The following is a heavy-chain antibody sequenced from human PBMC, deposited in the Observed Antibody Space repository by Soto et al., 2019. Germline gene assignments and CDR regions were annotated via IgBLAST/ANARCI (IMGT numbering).Heavy chain of an antibody. CDR1: GFTFSSYG. Sequence: PVGSLRLSCAASGFTFSSYGMHWVRQAPGKGLEWVAVIWYDGSNKYYADSVKGRFTISRDNSKNTLYLQMNSLRAEDTAVYYCARVDSSSSFDYWGQGTPVTVSS. CDR3: ARVDSSSSFDY. V-gene: IGHV3-33*01. CDR2: IWYDGSNK. J-gene: IGHJ4*02. D-gene: IGHD6-6*01.